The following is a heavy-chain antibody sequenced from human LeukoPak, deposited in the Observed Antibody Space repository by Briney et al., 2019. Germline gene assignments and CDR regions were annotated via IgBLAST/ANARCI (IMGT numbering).Heavy chain of an antibody. CDR2: INADEDRA. CDR3: ARDLDYYESSGYYSTNTD. CDR1: GFTFSDYW. V-gene: IGHV3-74*01. Sequence: PGGSLRLSCAASGFTFSDYWMHWVRQAPGKGLVWVSHINADEDRAAYADSVKGRFTISRDNARNTLYLQMSGLRAEDTAVYYCARDLDYYESSGYYSTNTDWGQGTLVTVSS. J-gene: IGHJ4*02. D-gene: IGHD3-22*01.